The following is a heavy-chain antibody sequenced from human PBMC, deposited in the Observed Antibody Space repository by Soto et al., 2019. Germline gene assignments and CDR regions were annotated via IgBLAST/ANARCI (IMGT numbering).Heavy chain of an antibody. CDR2: ISKSDYT. CDR3: AREDSIIIPDVSDS. J-gene: IGHJ4*02. CDR1: GFAFNNYG. D-gene: IGHD3-22*01. V-gene: IGHV3-21*01. Sequence: PGGALRLCSTVSGFAFNNYGINWVRQAPGQGLEGVSAISKSDYTYYSDSVKGRFTIFRDNAKNAGSLQMNTLRVEDTAVYYCAREDSIIIPDVSDSRGQANPVHVSS.